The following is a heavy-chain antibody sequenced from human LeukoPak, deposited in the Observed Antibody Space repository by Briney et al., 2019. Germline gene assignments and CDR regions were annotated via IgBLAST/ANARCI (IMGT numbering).Heavy chain of an antibody. V-gene: IGHV3-23*01. CDR2: ISGSGGST. J-gene: IGHJ3*02. CDR3: AKSWGAFDI. CDR1: GFTLCSHS. D-gene: IGHD6-13*01. Sequence: GGSLGLSRSAPGFTLCSHSMNRGRPAPGKGVEWVSAISGSGGSTYYADSVKGRFTISRDNSKNTLYLQMNSLRAEDTAVYYCAKSWGAFDIWGQGTMVTVSS.